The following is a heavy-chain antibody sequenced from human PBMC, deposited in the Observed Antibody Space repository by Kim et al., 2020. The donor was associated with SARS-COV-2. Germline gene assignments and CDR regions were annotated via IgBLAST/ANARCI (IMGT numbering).Heavy chain of an antibody. CDR3: TRGPSDIKSRCDAFDI. J-gene: IGHJ3*02. D-gene: IGHD3-9*01. Sequence: SVKGRFIISRDNAKNTAYLQMNSLKTEDTAIYYCTRGPSDIKSRCDAFDIWGQGTMVTVSS. V-gene: IGHV3-73*01.